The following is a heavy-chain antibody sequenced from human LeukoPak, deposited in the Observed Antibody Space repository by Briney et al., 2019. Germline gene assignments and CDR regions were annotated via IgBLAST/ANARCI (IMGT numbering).Heavy chain of an antibody. CDR3: ARYTGTSSYYFDY. V-gene: IGHV4-38-2*02. Sequence: SETLSLTCTVSGYSISSGYYWVWIRQPPGKWLEWIATIYHSGSTYYNPSLKSGVTISVDTSKNQFSLKLSSVTAADTAVYYCARYTGTSSYYFDYWGQGTLVTVSS. J-gene: IGHJ4*01. CDR2: IYHSGST. D-gene: IGHD2-2*01. CDR1: GYSISSGYY.